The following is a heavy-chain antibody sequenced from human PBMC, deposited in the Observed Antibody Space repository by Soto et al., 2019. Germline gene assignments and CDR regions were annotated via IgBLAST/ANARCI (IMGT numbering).Heavy chain of an antibody. CDR3: ARQRRDKDYYDRLYYFDY. Sequence: QLQLQESGPGLVKPSETLSLTCTVSGGSISSSSYYWGWIRQPPGKGLEWIGSIYYSGSTYYNPSLKSRVTISVDPSKNQFSLKLSSVTAADTAVYYCARQRRDKDYYDRLYYFDYWGQGTLVTVSS. CDR1: GGSISSSSYY. D-gene: IGHD3-22*01. V-gene: IGHV4-39*01. CDR2: IYYSGST. J-gene: IGHJ4*02.